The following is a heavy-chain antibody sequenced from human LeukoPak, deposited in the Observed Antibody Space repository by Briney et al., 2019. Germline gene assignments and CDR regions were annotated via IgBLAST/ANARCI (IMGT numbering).Heavy chain of an antibody. CDR1: GFTFSSYS. CDR2: ISSSSSYI. Sequence: PGGSLRLFCAASGFTFSSYSMNWVRQAPGKGLEWVSSISSSSSYIYYADSVKGRFTISRDNAKNSLCLQMNSLRAEDTAVYYCARDYADYYFDYWGQGTLVTVSS. V-gene: IGHV3-21*01. J-gene: IGHJ4*02. CDR3: ARDYADYYFDY. D-gene: IGHD2-2*01.